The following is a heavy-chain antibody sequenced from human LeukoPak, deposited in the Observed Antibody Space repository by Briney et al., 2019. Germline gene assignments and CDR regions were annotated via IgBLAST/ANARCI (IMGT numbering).Heavy chain of an antibody. CDR2: INHSGST. D-gene: IGHD3-10*01. CDR3: ASITMVREGY. J-gene: IGHJ4*02. CDR1: GGSFSGYY. V-gene: IGHV4-34*01. Sequence: SETLSLTCAVCGGSFSGYYWSWIRQPPGEGLEWIGEINHSGSTNYNPSLKSRVTISVDTSKNQFSLKLSSVTAADTAVYYCASITMVREGYWGQGTLVTVSS.